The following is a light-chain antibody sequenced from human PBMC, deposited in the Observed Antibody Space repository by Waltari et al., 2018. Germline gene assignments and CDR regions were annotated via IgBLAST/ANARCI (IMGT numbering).Light chain of an antibody. Sequence: QLVLTQPPSASASPGASVKLTCTLSSGHSDYGIAWHQQQPEKGPRFLMKVNGDGSHTKGDGIPHRFSGSSSGAARYLTISSLQSEDEADYSCQTWGPDNNWVFGGGTKLTVL. CDR2: VNGDGSH. CDR1: SGHSDYG. J-gene: IGLJ3*02. CDR3: QTWGPDNNWV. V-gene: IGLV4-69*02.